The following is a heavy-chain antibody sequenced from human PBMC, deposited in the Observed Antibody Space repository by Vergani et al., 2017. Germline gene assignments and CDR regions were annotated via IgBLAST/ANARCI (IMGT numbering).Heavy chain of an antibody. CDR3: ARSGYCAHGVCYMTYYYYMDV. Sequence: QLQLPESGPGLLKPSETLSLTCSVSGTSISGSSDYWGWIRQPPGKGLEWIGSIYTSGSASYNPSLKSRVTMSIDTSKNQFSLKLSSVTAADTAVYYCARSGYCAHGVCYMTYYYYMDVWGKGTAVTVSS. CDR2: IYTSGSA. D-gene: IGHD2-8*01. V-gene: IGHV4-39*07. J-gene: IGHJ6*03. CDR1: GTSISGSSDY.